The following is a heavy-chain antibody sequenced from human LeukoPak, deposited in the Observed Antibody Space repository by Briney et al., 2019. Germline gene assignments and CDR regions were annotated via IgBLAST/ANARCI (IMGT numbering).Heavy chain of an antibody. Sequence: GGSLRLSCAASGFTFSSYGMHWVRQAPGKGLEWVAFIRYDGSNKYYADSVKGRFTISRDNSKNTLYLQMNSLRAEDTAVYYCAKRGYYDILTGYYTNYYYYYMDVWRKGTTVTVSS. CDR2: IRYDGSNK. D-gene: IGHD3-9*01. V-gene: IGHV3-30*02. CDR3: AKRGYYDILTGYYTNYYYYYMDV. J-gene: IGHJ6*03. CDR1: GFTFSSYG.